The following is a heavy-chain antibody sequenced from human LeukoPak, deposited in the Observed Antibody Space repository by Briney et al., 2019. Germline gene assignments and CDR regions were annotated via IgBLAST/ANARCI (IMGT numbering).Heavy chain of an antibody. CDR1: GYTFTGHY. CDR3: ATGGRWELPRPYSFDI. V-gene: IGHV1-2*02. CDR2: INPNSGAT. J-gene: IGHJ3*02. Sequence: APVKVSCKASGYTFTGHYLHWVRQAPGKGLEWMGWINPNSGATNYAQKFQGRVTMTRDTSISTAYMELRWLRSDDTAVYYCATGGRWELPRPYSFDIWGQGTMVTVSS. D-gene: IGHD1-26*01.